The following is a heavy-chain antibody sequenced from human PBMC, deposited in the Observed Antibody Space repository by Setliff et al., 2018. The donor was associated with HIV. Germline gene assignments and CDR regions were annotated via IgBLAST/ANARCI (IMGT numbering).Heavy chain of an antibody. V-gene: IGHV4-39*01. J-gene: IGHJ6*03. Sequence: SETLSLTCTVSGVSTSSTSHYWGWIRQPPGKGLEWIGSIYHSGTTYDNPSLKSRVTISVDTSENQFSLKPSSVTAADTAVYYCARHGAYEAYYDYMDVWGKGTTVTVSS. CDR1: GVSTSSTSHY. CDR2: IYHSGTT. CDR3: ARHGAYEAYYDYMDV. D-gene: IGHD5-12*01.